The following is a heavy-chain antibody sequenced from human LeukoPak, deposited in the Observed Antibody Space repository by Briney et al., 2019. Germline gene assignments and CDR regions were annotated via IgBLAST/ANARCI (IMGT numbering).Heavy chain of an antibody. J-gene: IGHJ4*02. CDR2: IYIGDNP. CDR1: GLTVSSSY. Sequence: GGPLRLSCAASGLTVSSSYMSWVRQAPGKGLEWVSIIYIGDNPHYADSVKGRFTISRHNSKNTLYLQMNNLRAEDTAVYYCARVRLWVFDYWGQGTLITVSS. D-gene: IGHD4/OR15-4a*01. V-gene: IGHV3-53*04. CDR3: ARVRLWVFDY.